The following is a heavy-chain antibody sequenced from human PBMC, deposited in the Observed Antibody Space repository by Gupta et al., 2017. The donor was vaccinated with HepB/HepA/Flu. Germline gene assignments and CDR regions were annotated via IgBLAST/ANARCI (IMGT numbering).Heavy chain of an antibody. V-gene: IGHV3-7*01. CDR3: VRDVDD. J-gene: IGHJ4*02. CDR2: IKPDGSDK. Sequence: EVQLVESGGGLVQPGGSLRLSCVASGFSFNTYWMTWFRQTPGKGLEWVANIKPDGSDKYYVDSVKGRFTISRDNAKNSLFLQMNSLRDDDTGVYYCVRDVDDWGQGTMVTVSS. CDR1: GFSFNTYW.